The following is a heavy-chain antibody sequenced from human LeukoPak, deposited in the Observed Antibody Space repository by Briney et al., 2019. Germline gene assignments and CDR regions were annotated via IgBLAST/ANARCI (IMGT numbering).Heavy chain of an antibody. D-gene: IGHD2-15*01. Sequence: GESLKISCKGSGYSFTTYWITWVRQMPGKGLEWMGRIDASDSYTNYSPSFQGHVTISADKSINTACLQWSSLKASDTAMYYCARGLRGGPSGGGLDYWGQGTLVTVSS. CDR1: GYSFTTYW. J-gene: IGHJ4*02. CDR3: ARGLRGGPSGGGLDY. V-gene: IGHV5-10-1*01. CDR2: IDASDSYT.